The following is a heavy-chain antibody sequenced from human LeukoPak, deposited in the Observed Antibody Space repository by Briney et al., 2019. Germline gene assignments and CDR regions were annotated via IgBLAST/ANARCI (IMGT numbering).Heavy chain of an antibody. Sequence: SETLSLTCTVSGGSISSGDYYWSWIRQPPGKGLEWIGHIYYSGSTYYNPSLKSRVTISVDTSKNQFSLKLSSVTAADTAVYYCARVPAAGYFDYWGQGTLVTVSS. CDR1: GGSISSGDYY. D-gene: IGHD6-13*01. V-gene: IGHV4-30-4*01. J-gene: IGHJ4*02. CDR3: ARVPAAGYFDY. CDR2: IYYSGST.